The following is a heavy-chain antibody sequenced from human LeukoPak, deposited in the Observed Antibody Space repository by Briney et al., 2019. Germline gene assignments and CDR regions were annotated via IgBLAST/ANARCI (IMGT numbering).Heavy chain of an antibody. CDR1: GGSISSSSYY. Sequence: SETLSLTCTVSGGSISSSSYYWGWIRQPPGKGLEWIGSIYYSGSTYYNPSLKSRVTISVDTSKNQFSLKLSSVTAADTAVYYCARDRSYYGGNHNWFDPWGQGTLVTVSS. J-gene: IGHJ5*02. V-gene: IGHV4-39*07. D-gene: IGHD4-23*01. CDR3: ARDRSYYGGNHNWFDP. CDR2: IYYSGST.